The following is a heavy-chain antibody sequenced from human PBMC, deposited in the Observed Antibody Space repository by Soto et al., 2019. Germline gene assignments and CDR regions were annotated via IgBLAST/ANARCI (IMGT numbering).Heavy chain of an antibody. V-gene: IGHV3-9*01. D-gene: IGHD3-16*01. CDR3: AKDISGRGSYYYYYGMDV. CDR2: ISWNSANM. CDR1: GFTFDDYA. Sequence: EVQLVESGGGLVQPGRSLRLSCAASGFTFDDYAMHWVRQAPGKGLEWVSGISWNSANMNYADSVKARFTISRDNAKNSLSLQMNSLREEDTALYYCAKDISGRGSYYYYYGMDVWGKGTTFTVSS. J-gene: IGHJ6*04.